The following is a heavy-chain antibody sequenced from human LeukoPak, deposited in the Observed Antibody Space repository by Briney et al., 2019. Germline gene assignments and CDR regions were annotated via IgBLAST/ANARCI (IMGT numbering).Heavy chain of an antibody. CDR3: ASSHYNGYDYWFDP. CDR2: INPNSGGT. V-gene: IGHV1-2*06. D-gene: IGHD5-12*01. Sequence: APVKVSCKASGYTFTGYYMHWVRQAPGQGLEWMGRINPNSGGTNYAQKFQGRVTMTRDTSINTGYMELSRLRSDDTAVYYCASSHYNGYDYWFDPWGQGTLVTVSS. J-gene: IGHJ5*02. CDR1: GYTFTGYY.